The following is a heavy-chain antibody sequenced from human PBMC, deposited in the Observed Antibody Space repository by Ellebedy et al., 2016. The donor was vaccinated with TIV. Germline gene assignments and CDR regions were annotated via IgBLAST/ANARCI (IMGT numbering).Heavy chain of an antibody. V-gene: IGHV4-30-2*01. CDR3: VRRVVAVRHFDY. CDR1: GGSISSGDYS. D-gene: IGHD6-6*01. Sequence: LRLSCAVSGGSISSGDYSWSWIRQPPGKGLEWIGYIYHSGSTYYNPSLKSRLAISVNTSKNQFSLKLSSVTAADTAIYYCVRRVVAVRHFDYWGQGTLVTVSS. CDR2: IYHSGST. J-gene: IGHJ4*02.